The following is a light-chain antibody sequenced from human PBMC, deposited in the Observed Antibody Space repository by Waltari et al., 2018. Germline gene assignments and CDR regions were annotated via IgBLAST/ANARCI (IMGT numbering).Light chain of an antibody. J-gene: IGKJ4*01. CDR3: QQYTEWPPLT. CDR1: QSVKDH. Sequence: EIVMTQSPTTLSVSPGERVTLSCRASQSVKDHLAWYQQRPGQAPRLLICGASTRATGIPARFSGSGFGTEFTLTIVSLQSEDFGVYYCQQYTEWPPLTFGGGTTVDIK. CDR2: GAS. V-gene: IGKV3-15*01.